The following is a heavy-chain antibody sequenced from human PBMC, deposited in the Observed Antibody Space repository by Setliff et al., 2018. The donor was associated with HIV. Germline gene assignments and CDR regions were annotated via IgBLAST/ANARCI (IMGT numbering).Heavy chain of an antibody. CDR2: IKQDGSEK. CDR3: ARGYYYDSSGYIDY. D-gene: IGHD3-22*01. J-gene: IGHJ4*02. CDR1: GFTFSSYW. V-gene: IGHV3-7*04. Sequence: GSLRLSCAASGFTFSSYWMSWVRQAPGKGLEWVANIKQDGSEKYYVDSVKGRFTISRDNAKNSLYLQMNSLRAEDTAVYYCARGYYYDSSGYIDYWGQGTLVTVSS.